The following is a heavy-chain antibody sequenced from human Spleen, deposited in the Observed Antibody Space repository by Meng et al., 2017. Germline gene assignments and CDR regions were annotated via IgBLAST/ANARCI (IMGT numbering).Heavy chain of an antibody. CDR1: GFTFSSYE. Sequence: GESLKISCAASGFTFSSYEMNWVRQAPGKGLEWVSYISSSGSTIYYADSVKGRFTISRDNAKNSLYLQMNSLRAEDTAVYYCAKHQEKYQWDAFDIWGQGTMVTISS. CDR2: ISSSGSTI. D-gene: IGHD2-8*01. V-gene: IGHV3-48*03. CDR3: AKHQEKYQWDAFDI. J-gene: IGHJ3*02.